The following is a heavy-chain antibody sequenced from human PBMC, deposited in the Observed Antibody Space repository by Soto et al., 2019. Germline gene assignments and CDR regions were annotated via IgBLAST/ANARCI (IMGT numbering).Heavy chain of an antibody. CDR2: INPNSGDT. V-gene: IGHV1-2*02. CDR3: AKGGAIVAAGTRVYLYNAMDV. D-gene: IGHD1-26*01. J-gene: IGHJ6*02. CDR1: GYTFTGYY. Sequence: ASVKVSCKASGYTFTGYYVHGVRQAPGQGLEWMGWINPNSGDTYLAQRFQGRVTMNRDTSIGTAYMELRGLTSDDTAEYYCAKGGAIVAAGTRVYLYNAMDVWAQGTTVTVSS.